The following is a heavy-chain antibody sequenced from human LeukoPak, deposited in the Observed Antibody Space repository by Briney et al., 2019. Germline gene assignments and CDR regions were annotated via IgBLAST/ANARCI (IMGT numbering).Heavy chain of an antibody. J-gene: IGHJ5*02. CDR2: ISAYNGNT. V-gene: IGHV1-18*01. Sequence: ASVKVSCKASGYIFTSYGINWVRQAPGQGLEWMGWISAYNGNTNYAQKVQGRVTMTTDTSTSTAYMELRSLRSDDTAVYYCARDPFIVVVPAAIGDWFDPWGQGTLVTVSS. D-gene: IGHD2-2*01. CDR1: GYIFTSYG. CDR3: ARDPFIVVVPAAIGDWFDP.